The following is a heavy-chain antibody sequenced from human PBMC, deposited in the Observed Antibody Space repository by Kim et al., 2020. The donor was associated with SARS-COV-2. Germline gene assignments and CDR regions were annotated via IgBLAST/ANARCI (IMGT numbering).Heavy chain of an antibody. Sequence: SETLSLTCTVSGGSVSSGSYYWSWIRQPPGKGLEWIGYIYYSGSTNYNPSLKSRVTISVDTSKNQFSLKLSSVTAADTAVYYCARDLSLGDTAIFDYWGQGTLVTVSS. V-gene: IGHV4-61*01. D-gene: IGHD5-18*01. J-gene: IGHJ4*02. CDR3: ARDLSLGDTAIFDY. CDR2: IYYSGST. CDR1: GGSVSSGSYY.